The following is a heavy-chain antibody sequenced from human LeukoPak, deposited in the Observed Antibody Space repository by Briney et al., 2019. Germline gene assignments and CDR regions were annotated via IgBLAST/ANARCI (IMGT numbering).Heavy chain of an antibody. CDR3: ARSPGYCSSTSCRLFDP. J-gene: IGHJ5*02. Sequence: ASVKVSCKASGYTFTGYYMHRVRQAPGQGLEWMGWINPNSGGTNYAQKFQGRVTMTRDTSISTAYMELSRLRSDDTAVYYCARSPGYCSSTSCRLFDPWGQGTLVTVSS. CDR2: INPNSGGT. V-gene: IGHV1-2*02. D-gene: IGHD2-2*01. CDR1: GYTFTGYY.